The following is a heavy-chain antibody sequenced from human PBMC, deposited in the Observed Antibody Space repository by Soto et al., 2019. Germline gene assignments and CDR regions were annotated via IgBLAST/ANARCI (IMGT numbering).Heavy chain of an antibody. V-gene: IGHV1-69*01. CDR3: ARAEGYCSSTSCYRGYFDY. Sequence: CKASGGTFSSYAISWVRQAPGQGLEWMGGIIPIFGTANYAQKFQGRVTITADESTSTAYMELSSLRSEDTAVYYCARAEGYCSSTSCYRGYFDYWGQGTLVTVSS. CDR1: GGTFSSYA. J-gene: IGHJ4*02. CDR2: IIPIFGTA. D-gene: IGHD2-2*02.